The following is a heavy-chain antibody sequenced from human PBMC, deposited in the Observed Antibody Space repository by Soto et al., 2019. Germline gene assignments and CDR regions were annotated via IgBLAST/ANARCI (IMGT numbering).Heavy chain of an antibody. CDR1: GGSISSGGYY. CDR2: IYYSGST. V-gene: IGHV4-31*03. CDR3: ARVSPHFASPAV. Sequence: TLSLTCTVSGGSISSGGYYWSWIRQHPGKGLEWIGYIYYSGSTYYNPSLKSRVTISVDTSKNQLSRTLRSVTAADTAVYSGARVSPHFASPAVWAKGTTVTVSS. J-gene: IGHJ6*04. D-gene: IGHD3-3*02.